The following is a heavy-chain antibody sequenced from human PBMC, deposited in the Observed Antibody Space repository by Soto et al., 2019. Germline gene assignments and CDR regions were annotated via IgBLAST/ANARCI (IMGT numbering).Heavy chain of an antibody. J-gene: IGHJ4*02. CDR1: GASLSSSDHF. D-gene: IGHD2-15*01. CDR3: ARLVVGAPRHPDFDF. CDR2: LYHSGTS. V-gene: IGHV4-39*02. Sequence: QLQLQETGPGPVKPSETLSLTCAVSGASLSSSDHFWGWFRQSPGKGLEWLASLYHSGTSYYIRSLKSRLSISVDMSASHFSLRLTSVNAADTAVYYCARLVVGAPRHPDFDFWGQGTLVTVSS.